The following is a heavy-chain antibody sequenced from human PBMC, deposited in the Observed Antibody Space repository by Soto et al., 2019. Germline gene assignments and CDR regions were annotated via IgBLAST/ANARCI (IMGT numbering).Heavy chain of an antibody. V-gene: IGHV3-9*02. CDR2: IYYNSKRE. J-gene: IGHJ4*02. CDR1: GFTSNDYA. D-gene: IGHD2-21*01. Sequence: EGQLVESGGGLVQPGRSLRLSCAASGFTSNDYAMHWVRQVPGKGLEWVAGIYYNSKREGYGDSVKGRFTIFRDNAKNSLYLQMNSLRPEDASLSYCIKDIEAGGADSWGRGTLVTVPS. CDR3: IKDIEAGGADS.